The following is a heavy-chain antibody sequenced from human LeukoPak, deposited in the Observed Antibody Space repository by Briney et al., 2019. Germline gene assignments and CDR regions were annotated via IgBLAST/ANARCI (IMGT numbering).Heavy chain of an antibody. V-gene: IGHV3-20*04. Sequence: GGSLRLSCAASGFTFDDYGMSWVRQAPGKGPEWVSGINWNGGSTGYADSVKGRFTISRDNAKNSVYLQMNSLRAEDTALYYCARGARGVSGYYFDFWGQGTPVTVSS. CDR2: INWNGGST. J-gene: IGHJ4*02. CDR1: GFTFDDYG. D-gene: IGHD3-10*01. CDR3: ARGARGVSGYYFDF.